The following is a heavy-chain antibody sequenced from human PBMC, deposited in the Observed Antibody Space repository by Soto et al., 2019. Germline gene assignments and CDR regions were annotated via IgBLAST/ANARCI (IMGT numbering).Heavy chain of an antibody. Sequence: GGSLRLSCAASGSTFSSYDIHWVRQAPGKGLEWVAHISPDGNNAYYADSVKGRFTISRDNARNTVYLQVSSLRPEDTAVYHCVRGPSHGAFDIWGQGTLVTVSS. CDR2: ISPDGNNA. CDR1: GSTFSSYD. J-gene: IGHJ3*02. V-gene: IGHV3-30-3*01. CDR3: VRGPSHGAFDI.